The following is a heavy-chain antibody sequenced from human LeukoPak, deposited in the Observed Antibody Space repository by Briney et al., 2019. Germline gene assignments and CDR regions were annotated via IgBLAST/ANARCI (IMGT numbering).Heavy chain of an antibody. CDR2: IISSSSYI. D-gene: IGHD3-9*01. Sequence: GGSLRLSCAASGFTFSSYSMNWVRQAPGKWLEWVSSIISSSSYIYYADSVKGRFTISRDNAKNSLYLQMNSLRAEDTAVYYCARDSLDVWYDILTGYSDYYYGMDVWGQGTTVTVSS. CDR3: ARDSLDVWYDILTGYSDYYYGMDV. CDR1: GFTFSSYS. V-gene: IGHV3-21*01. J-gene: IGHJ6*02.